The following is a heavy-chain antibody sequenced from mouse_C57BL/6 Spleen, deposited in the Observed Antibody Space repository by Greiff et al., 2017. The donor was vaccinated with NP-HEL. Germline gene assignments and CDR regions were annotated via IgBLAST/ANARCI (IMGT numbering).Heavy chain of an antibody. CDR2: INPSNGGT. CDR3: AREFTTVVATHYFDY. V-gene: IGHV1-53*01. CDR1: GYTFTSYW. Sequence: QVQLQQSGTELVKPGASVKLSCKASGYTFTSYWMHWVKQRPGQGLEWIGNINPSNGGTNYNEKFKSKATLTVDKSSSTAYMQLSSLTSEDSAVYYCAREFTTVVATHYFDYWGQGTTLTVSS. D-gene: IGHD1-1*01. J-gene: IGHJ2*01.